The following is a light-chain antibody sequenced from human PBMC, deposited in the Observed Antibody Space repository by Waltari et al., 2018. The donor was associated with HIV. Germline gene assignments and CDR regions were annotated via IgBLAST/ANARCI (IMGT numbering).Light chain of an antibody. CDR1: EGIGNW. V-gene: IGKV1-12*01. CDR3: QQTRSCPLT. Sequence: DIQVSQTPRSMSASVGERVAMTCRASEGIGNWLGWYQQTSGKAPKLRISGASTLQSGVPSRFNGTGSGTTFSRTITVLHPQDFATYFCQQTRSCPLTFGPGTTLDI. CDR2: GAS. J-gene: IGKJ2*01.